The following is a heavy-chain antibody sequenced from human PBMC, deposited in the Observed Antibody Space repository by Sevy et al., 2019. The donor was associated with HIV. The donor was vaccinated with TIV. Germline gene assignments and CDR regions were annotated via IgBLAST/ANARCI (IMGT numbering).Heavy chain of an antibody. D-gene: IGHD6-6*01. CDR3: AKDNRPATMSNSSYYYYYGMDV. J-gene: IGHJ6*02. CDR1: VFRFSDYA. Sequence: GGSLRLSCAASVFRFSDYAMHWVRQAPGKGLEWVSGISWNSVSLDYADSVKGRFTISRDNAKNSLYLQMNRLRSEDTALYYCAKDNRPATMSNSSYYYYYGMDVWGQGTTVTVSS. CDR2: ISWNSVSL. V-gene: IGHV3-9*01.